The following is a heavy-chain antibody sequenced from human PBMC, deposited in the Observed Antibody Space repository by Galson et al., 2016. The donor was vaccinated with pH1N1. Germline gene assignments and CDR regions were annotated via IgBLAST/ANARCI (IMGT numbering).Heavy chain of an antibody. D-gene: IGHD3-22*01. CDR1: GFSFTSYW. CDR2: IYPGDSDT. CDR3: AKYYYDSSGSGAIGTFDI. J-gene: IGHJ3*02. V-gene: IGHV5-51*01. Sequence: QSGAEVKKPGESLKISCKGSGFSFTSYWIGRVRQMPGKGLEWMGVIYPGDSDTRYSPSFQGQVTISADKSISTAYLQWSSLKASDTAMYYCAKYYYDSSGSGAIGTFDIWGQGTMVTVCS.